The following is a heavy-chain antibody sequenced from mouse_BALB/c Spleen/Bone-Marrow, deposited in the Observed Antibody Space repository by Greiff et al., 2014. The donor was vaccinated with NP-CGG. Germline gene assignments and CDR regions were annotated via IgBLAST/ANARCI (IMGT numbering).Heavy chain of an antibody. CDR1: GYSNTSDYA. V-gene: IGHV3-2*02. CDR2: ISYSGST. D-gene: IGHD2-3*01. J-gene: IGHJ2*01. CDR3: ARNGYYYYFDY. Sequence: EVQLQQSGPGLVKPSQSLSLTCTVTGYSNTSDYAWNWIRQFPGNKLEWMGYISYSGSTSYNPSLKSRISITRDTSKNQFFLQLNSVTTEDTATYYCARNGYYYYFDYWGQGTTLTVSS.